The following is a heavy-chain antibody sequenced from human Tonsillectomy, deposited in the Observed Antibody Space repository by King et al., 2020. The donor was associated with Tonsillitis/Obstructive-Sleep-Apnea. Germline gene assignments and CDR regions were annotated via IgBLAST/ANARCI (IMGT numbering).Heavy chain of an antibody. CDR2: INHSGST. CDR1: GGSFSGYY. D-gene: IGHD6-13*01. Sequence: VQLQQWGAGLLKPSETLSLTCAVYGGSFSGYYWGWIRQPPGKGLEWIGEINHSGSTNYNPSLKSRVTISVDTSKNKFSLTLSSVTAADTAVYYCARPRTSYSSSWYGAFDIWGQGTMVTVSS. V-gene: IGHV4-34*01. J-gene: IGHJ3*02. CDR3: ARPRTSYSSSWYGAFDI.